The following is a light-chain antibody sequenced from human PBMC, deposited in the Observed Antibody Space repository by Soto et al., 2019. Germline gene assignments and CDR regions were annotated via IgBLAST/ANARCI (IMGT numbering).Light chain of an antibody. V-gene: IGLV2-11*01. CDR2: DVS. J-gene: IGLJ3*02. CDR1: SSDVGGYNY. Sequence: QSALTQPRSVSGSPGQSVTISCTGTSSDVGGYNYVSWYQQHPGKAPKLMIYDVSKRPSGVPDRFSGSKSGNTASLTISGRQTENETDYYCGSYAGNYFWVFGGGTNLPV. CDR3: GSYAGNYFWV.